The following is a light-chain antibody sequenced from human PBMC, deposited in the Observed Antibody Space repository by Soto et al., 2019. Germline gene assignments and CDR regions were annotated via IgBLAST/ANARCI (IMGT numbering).Light chain of an antibody. V-gene: IGLV2-23*01. Sequence: QSVLTQPASVSGSPGQSITISCTGTSSDFGSHNLVSWYQQHPGKAPKLMIYEASKRPSGFSDRFSGSKSGNTASLTISGLQAEDEGDYYCCSYAGSSTSPYVFGTGTKVTVL. CDR1: SSDFGSHNL. CDR3: CSYAGSSTSPYV. J-gene: IGLJ1*01. CDR2: EAS.